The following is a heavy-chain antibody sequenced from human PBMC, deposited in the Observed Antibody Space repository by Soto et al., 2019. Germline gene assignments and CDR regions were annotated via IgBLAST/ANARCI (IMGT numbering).Heavy chain of an antibody. D-gene: IGHD4-4*01. Sequence: SVKVSCTAARYTFTSYGISWVRQAPGQGLEWMGWISAYNGNTNYPQKLQGRVTMTTDTSTSTAYMELRSLRSDDTAVYYCARLYSNYVDDYWGQGTLVTVYS. J-gene: IGHJ4*02. CDR1: RYTFTSYG. CDR2: ISAYNGNT. CDR3: ARLYSNYVDDY. V-gene: IGHV1-18*04.